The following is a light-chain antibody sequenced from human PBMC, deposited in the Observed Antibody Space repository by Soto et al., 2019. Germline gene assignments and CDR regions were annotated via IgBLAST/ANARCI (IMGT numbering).Light chain of an antibody. Sequence: DIQMTQSPSTLSGSVGDRVTITCRASQTISSWLAWYQQKPGKAPKLLIYKASTLKSGVPSRFSGSGSGKEFTLTISSLQPDDFATYYCQHYNSYSEACGQGTKVEL. V-gene: IGKV1-5*03. CDR1: QTISSW. J-gene: IGKJ1*01. CDR2: KAS. CDR3: QHYNSYSEA.